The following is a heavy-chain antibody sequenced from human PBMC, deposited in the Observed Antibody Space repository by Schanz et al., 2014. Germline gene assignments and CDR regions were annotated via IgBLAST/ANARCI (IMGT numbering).Heavy chain of an antibody. CDR2: INPTGGST. J-gene: IGHJ6*02. V-gene: IGHV1-46*01. CDR1: GYTFTTYY. CDR3: ARDGHSSKWSSYYYYGMDV. D-gene: IGHD6-13*01. Sequence: QVQLVQSGAEVKKPGASVKVSCTASGYTFTTYYLHWVRQAPGQGLGCMGIINPTGGSTAYAEKFLCRVTMTSDTSTSTVYMELSMLRSDDMAIYCCARDGHSSKWSSYYYYGMDVWGQGTTVTGSS.